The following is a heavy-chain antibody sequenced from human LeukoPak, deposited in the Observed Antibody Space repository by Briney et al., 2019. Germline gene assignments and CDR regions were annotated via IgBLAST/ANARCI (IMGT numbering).Heavy chain of an antibody. V-gene: IGHV4-34*01. D-gene: IGHD6-13*01. CDR2: INHSGST. J-gene: IGHJ5*02. CDR3: ARGQGSSSWYQWFDP. CDR1: GGSFSGYY. Sequence: SSETLSLTCAVYGGSFSGYYWSWIRQPPGKGLEWIGEINHSGSTNYNPSLKSRVTMSVDTSKNQFSLKLSSVTAADTAVYYCARGQGSSSWYQWFDPWGQGTLVTVSS.